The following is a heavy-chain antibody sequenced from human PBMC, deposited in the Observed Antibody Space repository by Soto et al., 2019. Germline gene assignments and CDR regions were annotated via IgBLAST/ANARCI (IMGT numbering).Heavy chain of an antibody. CDR2: INPSGGST. Sequence: ASVKVSCKASGYTFTSYYMHWVRQAPGQGLEWMGIINPSGGSTSYAQKFQGRVTMTRDTSASTAYMELSSLRSEDTAVYYCAREGGYCSSTSCYRDYYGMDVWGQGTTVTVSS. CDR3: AREGGYCSSTSCYRDYYGMDV. D-gene: IGHD2-2*02. J-gene: IGHJ6*02. V-gene: IGHV1-46*01. CDR1: GYTFTSYY.